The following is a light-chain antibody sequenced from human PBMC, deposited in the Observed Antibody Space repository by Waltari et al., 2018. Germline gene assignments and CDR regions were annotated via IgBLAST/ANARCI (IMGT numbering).Light chain of an antibody. CDR1: SCDVGGYNF. V-gene: IGLV2-8*01. J-gene: IGLJ2*01. CDR3: SSYAGNHVV. CDR2: EFS. Sequence: QSALTQPHSASGSPGQSVTIPCTGTSCDVGGYNFVSWYQHHSGKAPKLMIYEFSKRPSGVPDRFSGSKSGNTASLTVSELQPEDEADYYCSSYAGNHVVFGGGTKLTVL.